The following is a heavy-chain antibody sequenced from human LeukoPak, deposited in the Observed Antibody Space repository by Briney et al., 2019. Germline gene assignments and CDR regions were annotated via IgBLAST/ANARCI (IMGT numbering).Heavy chain of an antibody. D-gene: IGHD2-2*01. J-gene: IGHJ6*03. CDR3: AKSFACSSTSCRGNYYYYMDV. CDR2: IWYDGSNK. V-gene: IGHV3-33*06. Sequence: GGSLRLSCAASGFTFSSYGMHWVRQAPGKGLGWVAVIWYDGSNKYYADSVKGRFTISRDNSKNTLYLQMNSLRAEDTAVYYCAKSFACSSTSCRGNYYYYMDVWGKGTTVTVSS. CDR1: GFTFSSYG.